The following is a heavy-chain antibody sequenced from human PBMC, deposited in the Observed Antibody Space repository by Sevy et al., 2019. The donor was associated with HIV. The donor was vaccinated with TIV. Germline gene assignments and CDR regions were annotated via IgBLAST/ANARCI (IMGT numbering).Heavy chain of an antibody. CDR3: TLTETSLYYYDSSASDAFDI. V-gene: IGHV3-15*01. CDR2: IKSKTDGGTT. J-gene: IGHJ3*02. Sequence: GGSLRLSCAASGFTFSNAWMSWVRQAPGKGLEWVGRIKSKTDGGTTDYAAPVKGRFTISRDDSKNTLYLQMNSLKTEETAVYYCTLTETSLYYYDSSASDAFDIWGQGTMVTVSS. CDR1: GFTFSNAW. D-gene: IGHD3-22*01.